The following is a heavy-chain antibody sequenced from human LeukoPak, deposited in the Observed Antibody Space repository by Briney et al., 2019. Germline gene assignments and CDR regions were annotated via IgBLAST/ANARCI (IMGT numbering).Heavy chain of an antibody. J-gene: IGHJ4*02. CDR1: GFSFNSYA. CDR2: ISGSGTST. CDR3: VKAYCSTGVCDSGNYFDS. V-gene: IGHV3-23*01. Sequence: GGSLRLSCAASGFSFNSYAMSWVRQAPGKGLKWVSGISGSGTSTRYADSVRGRFTISRDKSKKMMYLQMNSLKAEDTAVYYCVKAYCSTGVCDSGNYFDSWGQGSLVTVSS. D-gene: IGHD2-15*01.